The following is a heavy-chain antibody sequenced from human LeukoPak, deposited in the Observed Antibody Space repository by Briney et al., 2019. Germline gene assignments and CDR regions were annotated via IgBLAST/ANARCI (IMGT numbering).Heavy chain of an antibody. Sequence: GASVKVSCKVSGYTLTELSMHWVRQAPGKGLEWMGGFDPEDGETIYAQKFQGRVTMTEDTSTDTAYMELSSLRSEDTAVYYCATPARWFGDPRVDYYYGMDVWGQGTTVTVSS. CDR1: GYTLTELS. V-gene: IGHV1-24*01. D-gene: IGHD3-10*01. CDR2: FDPEDGET. J-gene: IGHJ6*02. CDR3: ATPARWFGDPRVDYYYGMDV.